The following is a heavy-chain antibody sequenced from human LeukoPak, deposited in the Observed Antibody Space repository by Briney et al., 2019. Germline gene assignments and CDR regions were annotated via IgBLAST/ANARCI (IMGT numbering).Heavy chain of an antibody. CDR3: ARSRYLDY. V-gene: IGHV3-7*01. J-gene: IGHJ4*02. CDR2: IKQDGSEK. Sequence: PGGSLRLSCAASGFTFSTYSMSWVRQAPGKGLEWVANIKQDGSEKNYVDSVKGRFTISRDNAKNSLYLQMNSLRAEDTAVYYCARSRYLDYRGQGTLVTVFS. CDR1: GFTFSTYS.